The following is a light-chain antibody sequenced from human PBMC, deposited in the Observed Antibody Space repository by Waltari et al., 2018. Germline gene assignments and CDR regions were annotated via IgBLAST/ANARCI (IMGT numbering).Light chain of an antibody. CDR1: SPDVGGLHH. CDR2: DVS. Sequence: HSALTQPPSVSGTPGTSVTLSGHEPSPDVGGLHHAPWYPQRPGKAPKLMIYDVSKRPSGVPDRFSGSKSGNTASLTISGLQAEDEADYYCCSYAGSYTLVFGGGTKLTVL. V-gene: IGLV2-11*01. CDR3: CSYAGSYTLV. J-gene: IGLJ3*02.